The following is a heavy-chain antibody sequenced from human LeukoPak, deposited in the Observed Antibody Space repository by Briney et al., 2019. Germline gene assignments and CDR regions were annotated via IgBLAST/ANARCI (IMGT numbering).Heavy chain of an antibody. CDR1: GFTFTDFY. D-gene: IGHD5-18*01. Sequence: PGGSLRLSCAASGFTFTDFYMSWIRQAPGKGLEWVSYISSSGSGSTTYYADSVKGRFTISRDNSKNSLYLQMSSLRVEDTAVYYCARAGRGYSYGLDYWGQGTLVTVSS. CDR2: ISSSGSGSTT. J-gene: IGHJ4*02. CDR3: ARAGRGYSYGLDY. V-gene: IGHV3-11*04.